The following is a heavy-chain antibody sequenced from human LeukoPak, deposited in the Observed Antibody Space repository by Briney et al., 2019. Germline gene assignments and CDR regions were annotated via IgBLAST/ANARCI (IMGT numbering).Heavy chain of an antibody. CDR2: INHSGST. V-gene: IGHV4-39*07. J-gene: IGHJ4*02. D-gene: IGHD2-2*01. CDR1: GGSISSSSYY. Sequence: VKPSETLSLTCTVSGGSISSSSYYWSWIRQPPGKGLEWIGEINHSGSTNYNPSLKSRVTISVDTSKNQFSLKLSSVTAADTAVYYCARGLSSSTRCYGYWGQGTLVTVSS. CDR3: ARGLSSSTRCYGY.